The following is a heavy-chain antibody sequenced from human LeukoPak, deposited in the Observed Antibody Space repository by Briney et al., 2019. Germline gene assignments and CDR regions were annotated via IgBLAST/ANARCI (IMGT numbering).Heavy chain of an antibody. Sequence: SGPTLVNPQRPSRTFSGFSLTTSEVVVGWIRQPPGKALEWLAFIYGDDDKRYSPSLRSRLSIIRDTSKNQVVLIMTNVDPVDTGTYYCAHRATVTSVDYWGQGTLVTVSS. D-gene: IGHD4-23*01. J-gene: IGHJ4*02. CDR3: AHRATVTSVDY. V-gene: IGHV2-5*02. CDR2: IYGDDDK. CDR1: GFSLTTSEVV.